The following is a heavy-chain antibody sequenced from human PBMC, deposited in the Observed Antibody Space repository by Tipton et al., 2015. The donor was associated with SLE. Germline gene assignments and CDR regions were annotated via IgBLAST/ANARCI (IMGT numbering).Heavy chain of an antibody. CDR1: GGSFSGYY. Sequence: TLSLTCAVYGGSFSGYYWSWIRQPPGKGLEWIGYIYYSGSTNYNPSLRSRVTISVDTSKNQFSLKLSSVTAADTAVYYCASGGSDADAFDIWGQGTTVTVSS. CDR3: ASGGSDADAFDI. V-gene: IGHV4-59*01. D-gene: IGHD1-26*01. CDR2: IYYSGST. J-gene: IGHJ3*02.